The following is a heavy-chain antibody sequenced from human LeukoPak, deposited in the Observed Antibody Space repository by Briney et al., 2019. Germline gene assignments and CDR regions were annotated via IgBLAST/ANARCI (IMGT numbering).Heavy chain of an antibody. D-gene: IGHD4-11*01. Sequence: APVKVSCKASGYTFTSYGISWVRQAPGQGLEWMGWISAYNGNTNYAQKLQGRVTMTTDTSTSTAYMELRSLRSDDTAVYYCARQYSNYGYVYFDYWGQGTLVTVSS. J-gene: IGHJ4*02. CDR1: GYTFTSYG. V-gene: IGHV1-18*01. CDR3: ARQYSNYGYVYFDY. CDR2: ISAYNGNT.